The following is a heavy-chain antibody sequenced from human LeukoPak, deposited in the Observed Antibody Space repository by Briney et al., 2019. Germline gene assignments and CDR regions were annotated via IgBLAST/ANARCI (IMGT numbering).Heavy chain of an antibody. D-gene: IGHD1-7*01. J-gene: IGHJ6*02. CDR3: ARRPESGTASAYNFYGMDV. V-gene: IGHV3-74*03. CDR2: VNSDGRIT. CDR1: GFIFSNYG. Sequence: GGSLRLSCAASGFIFSNYGMHWVRQAPGKGLVWVSRVNSDGRITKYADSVKGRFTISRDNAKNTLYLQMNSLRAEDTAVYHCARRPESGTASAYNFYGMDVWGQGTTVTVSS.